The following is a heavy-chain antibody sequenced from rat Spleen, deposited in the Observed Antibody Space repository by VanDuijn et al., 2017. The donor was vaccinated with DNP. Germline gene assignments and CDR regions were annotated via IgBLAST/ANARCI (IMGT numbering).Heavy chain of an antibody. CDR1: GFTFSNYG. D-gene: IGHD1-4*01. V-gene: IGHV5-27*01. CDR2: ISTSGGST. CDR3: TTDSPLPGRFDY. J-gene: IGHJ2*01. Sequence: EVQLVESGGGLVQPGRSLKLSCAASGFTFSNYGMAWVRQAPKKGLEWVATISTSGGSTYYRDSVKGRFTISRDNAKSTLYLQMDSLRSEDTATYYCTTDSPLPGRFDYWGQGVMVTVSS.